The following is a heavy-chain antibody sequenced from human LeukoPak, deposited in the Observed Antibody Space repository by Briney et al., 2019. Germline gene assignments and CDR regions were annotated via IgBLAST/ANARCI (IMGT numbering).Heavy chain of an antibody. CDR3: ARDTIAVAGTHYYGMDV. V-gene: IGHV1-24*01. J-gene: IGHJ6*02. CDR1: GYTLTELS. Sequence: ASVKVSCKVSGYTLTELSMHWVRQAPGKGLEWMGGFDPEDGETIYAQKFQGRVTMTEDTSIDTAYMELSSLRSEDTAVYYCARDTIAVAGTHYYGMDVWGQGTTVTVSS. CDR2: FDPEDGET. D-gene: IGHD6-19*01.